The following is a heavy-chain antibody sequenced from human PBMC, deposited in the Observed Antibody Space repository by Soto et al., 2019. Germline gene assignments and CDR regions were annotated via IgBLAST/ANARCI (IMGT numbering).Heavy chain of an antibody. CDR1: GGTFSSYA. V-gene: IGHV1-69*13. Sequence: ASVKVSCKASGGTFSSYAISWVRHAPGQGLEWMGGIIPIFGTANYAQKFQGRVTITADESTSTAYMELSSLRSEDTAVYYCARGAARRGAFDYWGQGTLVTVSS. J-gene: IGHJ4*02. D-gene: IGHD6-6*01. CDR2: IIPIFGTA. CDR3: ARGAARRGAFDY.